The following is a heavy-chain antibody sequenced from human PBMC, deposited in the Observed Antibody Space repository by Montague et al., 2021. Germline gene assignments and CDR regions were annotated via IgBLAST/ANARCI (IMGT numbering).Heavy chain of an antibody. V-gene: IGHV4-31*03. CDR1: GDSLISVGYS. Sequence: TLSLTCTVSGDSLISVGYSWSWIRQHPGKGLEWIGYIYYSGSTYYNPSLKTRVTISVDTSKNQFSLRLTSVTAADTAVYYCARDQLATADFDDWGQGTLVTVSS. CDR2: IYYSGST. CDR3: ARDQLATADFDD. D-gene: IGHD6-13*01. J-gene: IGHJ4*02.